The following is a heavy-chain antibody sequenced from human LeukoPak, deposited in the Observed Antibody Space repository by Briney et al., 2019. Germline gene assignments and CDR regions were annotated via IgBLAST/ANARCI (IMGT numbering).Heavy chain of an antibody. V-gene: IGHV3-74*01. CDR2: ISADGSVT. J-gene: IGHJ5*02. CDR3: ATAGGDGSRMGFDP. Sequence: PGGSLRLSCADSGFTFSRYWMHWVRQTPGKGLVCIPCISADGSVTRYADSVKGRFTISRDNTKSTLYLQMHSLRAEDTAVYYCATAGGDGSRMGFDPWGQGTLVTVSS. CDR1: GFTFSRYW. D-gene: IGHD2-15*01.